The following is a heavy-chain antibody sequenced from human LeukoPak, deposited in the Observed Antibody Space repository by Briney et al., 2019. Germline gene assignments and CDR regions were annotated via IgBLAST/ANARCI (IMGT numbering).Heavy chain of an antibody. D-gene: IGHD5-18*01. Sequence: SETLSLTCNVSGGSISSSSYYWGWIRQPPGKGLEWIGSFYYSGSTNYNPSLKSRVTISVDTSKNQFSLKLTSVTAADTAVYYCARTTEGGYTYGYFYYYYMDVWGKGTTVTISS. CDR1: GGSISSSSYY. CDR3: ARTTEGGYTYGYFYYYYMDV. CDR2: FYYSGST. J-gene: IGHJ6*03. V-gene: IGHV4-39*07.